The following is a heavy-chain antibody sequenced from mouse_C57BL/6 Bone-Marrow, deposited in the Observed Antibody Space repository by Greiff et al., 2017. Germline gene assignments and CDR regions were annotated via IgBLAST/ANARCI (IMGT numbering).Heavy chain of an antibody. J-gene: IGHJ1*01. Sequence: VQLKQSGAELVKPGASVKLSCTASGFNIKDTYMHWVKQRPEQGLEWIGRIDPANGNTKYDPKFQGKATITADTSSNTAYLQLSSLTSEDTAVYYCATRLLRWYCDVWGAGTAVTVSS. CDR1: GFNIKDTY. CDR2: IDPANGNT. CDR3: ATRLLRWYCDV. V-gene: IGHV14-3*02. D-gene: IGHD2-3*01.